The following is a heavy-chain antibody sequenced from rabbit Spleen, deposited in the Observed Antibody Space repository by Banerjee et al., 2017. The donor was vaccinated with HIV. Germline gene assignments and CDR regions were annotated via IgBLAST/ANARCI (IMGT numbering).Heavy chain of an antibody. D-gene: IGHD1-1*01. V-gene: IGHV1S45*01. CDR1: GFSFSSNW. CDR3: AGNYVNAFDP. CDR2: IDTNDGDT. J-gene: IGHJ2*01. Sequence: LEESGGGLVKPGGTLTLTCTVSGFSFSSNWICWVRQAPEKGLEWIACIDTNDGDTDYANWPKGRFTISKTSSTTVTLQMTSLTAADTATYFCAGNYVNAFDPWGPGTLVTVS.